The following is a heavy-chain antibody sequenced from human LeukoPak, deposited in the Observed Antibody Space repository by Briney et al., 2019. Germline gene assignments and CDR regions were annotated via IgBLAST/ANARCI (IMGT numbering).Heavy chain of an antibody. CDR1: GASITSDF. V-gene: IGHV4-59*01. CDR3: ARGRGNGWYDY. D-gene: IGHD6-19*01. J-gene: IGHJ4*02. CDR2: SSYSGNT. Sequence: SETLSLTCTVSGASITSDFWSWVRQPPGKGLEWISYSSYSGNTRYSPSLTSRVTISLDTSKNQFSLNLNSVTAADTAAYYCARGRGNGWYDYWGQGTLVTVSS.